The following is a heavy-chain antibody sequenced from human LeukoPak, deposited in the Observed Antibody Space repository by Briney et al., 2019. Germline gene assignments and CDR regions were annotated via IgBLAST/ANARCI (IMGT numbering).Heavy chain of an antibody. CDR2: ISSSSSYI. J-gene: IGHJ4*02. Sequence: GGSLRLSCAASGFTFSSYSMNWVRQAPGKGLEWVSSISSSSSYIYYADSVKGRFTISRDNAKNSLYLQMNSLRAEDTAVYYCAPTVDYNYDSSGYPRHFDYWGQGTLVTVSS. CDR3: APTVDYNYDSSGYPRHFDY. D-gene: IGHD3-22*01. V-gene: IGHV3-21*04. CDR1: GFTFSSYS.